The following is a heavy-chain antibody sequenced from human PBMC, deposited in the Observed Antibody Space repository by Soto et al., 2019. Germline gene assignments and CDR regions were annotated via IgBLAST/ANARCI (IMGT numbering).Heavy chain of an antibody. CDR2: IWYDGSNK. CDR3: ARDLIAAAGYYYYGMDV. V-gene: IGHV3-33*01. D-gene: IGHD6-13*01. J-gene: IGHJ6*02. CDR1: GFTFSSYG. Sequence: GGSLRLSCLASGFTFSSYGMHWVRQAPGKGLEWVAVIWYDGSNKYYADSVKGRFTISRDNSKNTLYLQMNSLRAEDTAVYYCARDLIAAAGYYYYGMDVWGQGTTVTVSS.